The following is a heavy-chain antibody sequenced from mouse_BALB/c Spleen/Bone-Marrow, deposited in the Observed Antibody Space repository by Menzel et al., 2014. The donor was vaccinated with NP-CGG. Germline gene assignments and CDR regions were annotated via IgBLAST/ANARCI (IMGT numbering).Heavy chain of an antibody. D-gene: IGHD2-1*01. Sequence: QVQLKESGPGLVAPSQSLSITCTVSEFPLTSYGVHWVRQPPGKGLEWLGVIWPGGSTNYNPALMSRLSISKDDSKSQVFLKMNSLQIDDTAMYYCAREKNGKGYWYRDVWGAGTTVTVSS. J-gene: IGHJ1*01. CDR1: EFPLTSYG. V-gene: IGHV2-9*02. CDR3: AREKNGKGYWYRDV. CDR2: IWPGGST.